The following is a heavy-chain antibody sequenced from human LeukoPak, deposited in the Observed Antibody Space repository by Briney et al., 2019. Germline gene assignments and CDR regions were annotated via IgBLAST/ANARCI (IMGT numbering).Heavy chain of an antibody. Sequence: ASVKVSCKASGYTFTSYAMNWVRQAPGQGLEWMGWINAGNGSTKYSQKFQGRVTITRDTSASTAYMELSSLRSEDTAVYYCARVTVTTGDDYWGQGTLVTVSS. J-gene: IGHJ4*02. D-gene: IGHD4-17*01. CDR1: GYTFTSYA. V-gene: IGHV1-3*01. CDR3: ARVTVTTGDDY. CDR2: INAGNGST.